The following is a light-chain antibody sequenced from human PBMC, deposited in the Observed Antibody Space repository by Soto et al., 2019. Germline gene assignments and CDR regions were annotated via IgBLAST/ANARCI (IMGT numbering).Light chain of an antibody. CDR3: QQRNSWPRT. CDR2: DAS. J-gene: IGKJ1*01. Sequence: IVLKQSPATLSVYKGERATLSCRASQSVSSNLAWYQQKPGQAPRLLIYDASTRATVIPDRFSGSGSGTDFTLTISSLDPEDFAVYYCQQRNSWPRTFGQGTKV. CDR1: QSVSSN. V-gene: IGKV3-11*01.